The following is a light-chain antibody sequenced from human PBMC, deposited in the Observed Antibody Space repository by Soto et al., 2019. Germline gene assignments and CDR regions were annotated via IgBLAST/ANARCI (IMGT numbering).Light chain of an antibody. CDR2: AAS. J-gene: IGKJ4*01. CDR1: QDIQNA. Sequence: DIQMTQSPSSLSASVGDRVTITCRASQDIQNALGWYQQKPGKAPKRLIYAASSLQSGVPSRFRGSRSGTEFTLTISSLQPEDFATYYCQQGYSMPLTFGAGTKVEI. CDR3: QQGYSMPLT. V-gene: IGKV1-17*01.